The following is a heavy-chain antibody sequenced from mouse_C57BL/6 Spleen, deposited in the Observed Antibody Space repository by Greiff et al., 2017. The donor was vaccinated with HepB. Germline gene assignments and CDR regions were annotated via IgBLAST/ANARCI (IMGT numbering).Heavy chain of an antibody. D-gene: IGHD2-4*01. CDR3: ARGGYDYQYYFDY. J-gene: IGHJ2*01. Sequence: QVQLQQPGAELVRPGSSVKLSCKASGYTFTSYWMHWVKQRPIQGLEWIGNIDPSDSETHYNQKFKDKATLTVDQSSSTAYMQLNSLTSEDSAVYYCARGGYDYQYYFDYWGQGTTLTVSS. CDR1: GYTFTSYW. V-gene: IGHV1-52*01. CDR2: IDPSDSET.